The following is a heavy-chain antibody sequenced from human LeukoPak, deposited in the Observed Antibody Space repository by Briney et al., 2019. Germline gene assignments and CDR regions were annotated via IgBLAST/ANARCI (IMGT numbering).Heavy chain of an antibody. V-gene: IGHV1-69*04. D-gene: IGHD3-3*01. CDR1: GGTFSSYA. J-gene: IGHJ5*02. CDR3: ARSRGGYDFWSGYSSRNNWFDP. CDR2: IIPILGIA. Sequence: ASVNVSCKASGGTFSSYAISWVRQAPGQGLEGMGRIIPILGIANYAQKFQGRVTITADKSTSTAYMELSSLRSEDTAVYYCARSRGGYDFWSGYSSRNNWFDPWGQGTLVTVSS.